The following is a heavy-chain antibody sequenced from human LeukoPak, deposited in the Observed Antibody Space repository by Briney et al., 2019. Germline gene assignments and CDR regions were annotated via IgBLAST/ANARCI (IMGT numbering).Heavy chain of an antibody. CDR3: ATGHSYGYDY. Sequence: PGGSLRLSCAASGLTFSDFWMHWVRQPPGKGLVWVALVKGDGRTTIYADSVKGRFTISRDNAKNTLYLQMNSLRADDSGVYYCATGHSYGYDYWGQGDLVTVSS. J-gene: IGHJ4*02. CDR1: GLTFSDFW. V-gene: IGHV3-74*01. D-gene: IGHD5-18*01. CDR2: VKGDGRTT.